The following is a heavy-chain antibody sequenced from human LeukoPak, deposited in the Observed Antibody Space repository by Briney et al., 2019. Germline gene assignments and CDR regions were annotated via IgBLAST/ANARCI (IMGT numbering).Heavy chain of an antibody. Sequence: GESLKISCKGSGSSFTSYWIAWVRQMPGKGLEWMGIIYPGDSDTRYSPSFQGQVTISADKSITTAYLQWSSLKAADTAMYYCAGSNCSGGSCYSGGFDYWGQGTLVTDSS. CDR2: IYPGDSDT. CDR1: GSSFTSYW. D-gene: IGHD2-15*01. CDR3: AGSNCSGGSCYSGGFDY. J-gene: IGHJ4*02. V-gene: IGHV5-51*01.